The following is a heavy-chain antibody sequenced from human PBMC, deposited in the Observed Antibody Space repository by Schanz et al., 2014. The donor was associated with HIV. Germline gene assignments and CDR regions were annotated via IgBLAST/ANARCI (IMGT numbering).Heavy chain of an antibody. CDR1: GFTFRTHG. CDR3: AKDLRANYYGPQVDWFDS. CDR2: ISYDGSIK. V-gene: IGHV3-30*18. J-gene: IGHJ5*01. Sequence: QVQLVESGGGVVQPGRSLRLSCAASGFTFRTHGIHWVRQAPAKGLEWVAVISYDGSIKEYADSVKGRFTISRDNSKSTLYLQMNSLRAEDTAVYYCAKDLRANYYGPQVDWFDSWGQGTRVTVTS. D-gene: IGHD3-10*01.